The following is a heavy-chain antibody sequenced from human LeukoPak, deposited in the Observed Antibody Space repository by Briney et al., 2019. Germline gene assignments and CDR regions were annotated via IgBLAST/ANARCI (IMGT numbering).Heavy chain of an antibody. Sequence: SETLSLTCTVSGYSISSGYYWGWIRPSPGKGLEWIATIYRSGSTYYNPSLKSRVTISIDTSKNQFSLKLSSVTAADTAVYYCASWEASTNYWGQGTLVTVSS. D-gene: IGHD1-26*01. CDR3: ASWEASTNY. J-gene: IGHJ4*02. CDR1: GYSISSGYY. CDR2: IYRSGST. V-gene: IGHV4-38-2*02.